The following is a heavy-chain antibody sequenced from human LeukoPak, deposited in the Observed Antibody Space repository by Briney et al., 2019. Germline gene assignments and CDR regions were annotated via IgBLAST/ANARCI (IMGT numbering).Heavy chain of an antibody. CDR1: GGSISNYY. V-gene: IGHV4-59*01. CDR2: IYYSGST. Sequence: SETLSLTCTVSGGSISNYYWTWIRQPPGKGLEWIAYIYYSGSTNYNPFLKSRVTISVDTSKNQFSLKLSSVTAADTAVYYCARVADRGVIGYFDIWGRGTLVTVSS. J-gene: IGHJ2*01. CDR3: ARVADRGVIGYFDI. D-gene: IGHD3-10*01.